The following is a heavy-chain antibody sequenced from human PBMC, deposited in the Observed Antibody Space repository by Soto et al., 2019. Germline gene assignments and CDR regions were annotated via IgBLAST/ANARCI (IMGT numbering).Heavy chain of an antibody. D-gene: IGHD2-15*01. J-gene: IGHJ6*02. Sequence: SETLSLTCTVSGGSISSGDYYWSWIRQPPGEGLEWIGYIYYSGSTYYNPSLKSRVTISVDTSKNQFSLKLSSVTAADTAVYYCARTPDLGPMDVWGQGTTVTVSS. CDR2: IYYSGST. CDR1: GGSISSGDYY. CDR3: ARTPDLGPMDV. V-gene: IGHV4-30-4*01.